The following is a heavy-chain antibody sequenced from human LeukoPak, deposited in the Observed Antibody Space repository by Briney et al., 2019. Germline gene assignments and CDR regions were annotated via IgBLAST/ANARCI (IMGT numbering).Heavy chain of an antibody. CDR2: IYYSGST. V-gene: IGHV4-59*12. Sequence: SETLSLTCRVSGGSLTAEVWSCIPQPPGQGLEWIGYIYYSGSTNYNPSLKSRVIISRDTSKNQFSLNLSSVTAADTAVYYCAREYTDGWLIGYWGQGTLVTVSS. D-gene: IGHD6-19*01. CDR3: AREYTDGWLIGY. J-gene: IGHJ4*02. CDR1: GGSLTAEV.